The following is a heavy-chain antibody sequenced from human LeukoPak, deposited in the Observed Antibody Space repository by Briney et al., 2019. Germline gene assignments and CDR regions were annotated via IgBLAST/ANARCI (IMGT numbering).Heavy chain of an antibody. Sequence: GGSLRLSCAASGFTFSSYGMHWVRQAPGKGLEWVAVISYDGSNKYYADSVKGRFTISRDNSKNTLYLQMNSLRAEDTAVYYCAKDGGVGASDIWGQGTMVTVSS. V-gene: IGHV3-30*18. D-gene: IGHD3-16*01. CDR1: GFTFSSYG. CDR3: AKDGGVGASDI. J-gene: IGHJ3*02. CDR2: ISYDGSNK.